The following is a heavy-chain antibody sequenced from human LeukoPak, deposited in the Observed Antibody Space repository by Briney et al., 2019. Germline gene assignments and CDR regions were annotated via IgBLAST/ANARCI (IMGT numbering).Heavy chain of an antibody. Sequence: ASVKVSCKASGYTFTGYYMHWVRQAPGQGLEWMGWVNPNSGGTNYAHKFQDRVTMTTDTSTSTAYMDLRSLRSDDTAIYYCARDSPDGSGTYYNDSPDYWGQGTLVTVSS. CDR3: ARDSPDGSGTYYNDSPDY. V-gene: IGHV1-2*02. CDR2: VNPNSGGT. CDR1: GYTFTGYY. D-gene: IGHD3-10*01. J-gene: IGHJ4*02.